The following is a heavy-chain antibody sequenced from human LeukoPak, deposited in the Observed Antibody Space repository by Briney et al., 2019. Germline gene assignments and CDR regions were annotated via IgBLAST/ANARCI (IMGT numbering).Heavy chain of an antibody. V-gene: IGHV3-9*01. D-gene: IGHD6-6*01. J-gene: IGHJ4*02. CDR1: GFTFDNSA. Sequence: PGGSLRLSCAASGFTFDNSAMYWVRQFPGKGLEWISGISWNSGTIDYASSVKGRFTISRDNAENSLYLQMNSLSTEDTAFYYCAKGVPSIPVRGPLDYWGQGALVTVSS. CDR3: AKGVPSIPVRGPLDY. CDR2: ISWNSGTI.